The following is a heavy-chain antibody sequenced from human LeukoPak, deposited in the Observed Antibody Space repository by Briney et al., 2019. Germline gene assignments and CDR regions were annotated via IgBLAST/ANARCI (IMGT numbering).Heavy chain of an antibody. CDR3: ARDLDCSGGSCYSY. J-gene: IGHJ4*02. CDR2: IYSGGST. CDR1: GVTVSSNY. D-gene: IGHD2-15*01. Sequence: QPGGSLRLSCAASGVTVSSNYMSCVRQAPGKGLEWASVIYSGGSTYYADSAKGLFTISRDNSKNTLYLQMNSLRADDTAVYYCARDLDCSGGSCYSYWGQGTLVPVSS. V-gene: IGHV3-66*02.